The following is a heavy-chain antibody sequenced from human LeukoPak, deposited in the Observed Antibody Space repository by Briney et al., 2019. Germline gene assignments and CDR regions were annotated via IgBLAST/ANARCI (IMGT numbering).Heavy chain of an antibody. CDR3: ARDLAIFGVVSDYFDY. V-gene: IGHV4-4*07. D-gene: IGHD3-3*01. Sequence: SETLSLTCTVSGGSISSYYWSWIRRPAGKGLEWIGRIYTSGSTNYNPSLKSRVTMSVDTSKNQFSLKLSSVTAADTAVYYCARDLAIFGVVSDYFDYWGQGTLVTVSS. CDR2: IYTSGST. CDR1: GGSISSYY. J-gene: IGHJ4*02.